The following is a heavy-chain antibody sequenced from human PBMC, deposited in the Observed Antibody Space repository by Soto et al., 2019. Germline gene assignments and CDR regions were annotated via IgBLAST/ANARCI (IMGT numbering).Heavy chain of an antibody. Sequence: SETLSLTCTVSGGSISSSSYYWGWIRQPPGKGLEWIGSIYYSGSTYYNPSLKSRVTISVDTSKNQFSLKLSSVTAADTAVYYCARIPGYSPWGNERYFDYWGQGTLVTVSS. CDR1: GGSISSSSYY. CDR2: IYYSGST. J-gene: IGHJ4*02. V-gene: IGHV4-39*01. CDR3: ARIPGYSPWGNERYFDY. D-gene: IGHD6-13*01.